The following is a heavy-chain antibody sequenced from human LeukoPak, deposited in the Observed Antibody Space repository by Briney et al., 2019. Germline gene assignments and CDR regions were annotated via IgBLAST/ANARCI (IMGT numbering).Heavy chain of an antibody. CDR1: GFTLSSNY. Sequence: GGSLSLSCAASGFTLSSNYMSWVRQAPGKGLEWVSNIYSGGRTHYAGSVRGRFTVSRDNSKNTLYLQMNSLRTEDTAVYYCARERHGRLVHWGQGTLVTVSS. V-gene: IGHV3-66*02. CDR3: ARERHGRLVH. CDR2: IYSGGRT. J-gene: IGHJ4*02. D-gene: IGHD6-25*01.